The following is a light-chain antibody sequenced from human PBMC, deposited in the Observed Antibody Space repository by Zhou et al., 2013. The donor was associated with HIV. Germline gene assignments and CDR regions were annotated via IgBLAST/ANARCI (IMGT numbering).Light chain of an antibody. J-gene: IGKJ2*03. V-gene: IGKV2D-29*01. CDR3: MQGTHWPGS. CDR2: EVS. Sequence: DIVMTQTPLSLSVTPGQPASISCKSSQSLLHSDGKTYMYWFLQKAGQPPQLLIYEVSNRFSGVPDRFIGSASGIDFALRITRVEAEDIGVFYCMQGTHWPGSFGQGTRLEI. CDR1: QSLLHSDGKTY.